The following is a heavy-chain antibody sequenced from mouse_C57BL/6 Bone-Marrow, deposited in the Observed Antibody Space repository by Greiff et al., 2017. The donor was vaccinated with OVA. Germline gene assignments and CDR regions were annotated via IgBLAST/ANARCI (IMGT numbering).Heavy chain of an antibody. V-gene: IGHV5-17*01. CDR3: ARFYYGFYYAMDY. J-gene: IGHJ4*01. Sequence: EVKLMESGGGLVKPGGSLKLSCAASGFTFSDYGMHWVRQAPEKGLEWVAYISSGSSTIYYADTVKGRFTISRDNAKNTLFLQMTSLRSEDTAVYYCARFYYGFYYAMDYWGQGTSVTVSS. CDR2: ISSGSSTI. D-gene: IGHD1-1*01. CDR1: GFTFSDYG.